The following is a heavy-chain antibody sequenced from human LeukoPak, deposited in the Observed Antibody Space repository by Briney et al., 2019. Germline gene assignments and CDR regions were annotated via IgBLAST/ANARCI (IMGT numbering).Heavy chain of an antibody. J-gene: IGHJ4*02. CDR3: ASTLRRWYFDY. D-gene: IGHD4-23*01. CDR2: ISYDGSNK. CDR1: GFAFSSYA. V-gene: IGHV3-30-3*01. Sequence: GRSLRLSCAASGFAFSSYAMHWVRQAPGKGLEWVAVISYDGSNKYYADYVKGRLTISRDNSKNTLYLQMNSLRAEDTAVYYCASTLRRWYFDYWGQGTLVTVSS.